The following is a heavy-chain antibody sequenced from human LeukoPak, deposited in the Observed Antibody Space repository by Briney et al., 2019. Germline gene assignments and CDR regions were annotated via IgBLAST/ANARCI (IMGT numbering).Heavy chain of an antibody. V-gene: IGHV3-48*04. Sequence: GGSLRLSCAASGFTFSSYSMNWVRQAPGKGLEWVSYISSSSSTIYYADSVKGRFTISRDNAKNSLYLQMNSLRAEATAVYYCARERKGATVTPTVGWYWGQGTLVTVSS. CDR1: GFTFSSYS. CDR3: ARERKGATVTPTVGWY. J-gene: IGHJ4*02. D-gene: IGHD4-17*01. CDR2: ISSSSSTI.